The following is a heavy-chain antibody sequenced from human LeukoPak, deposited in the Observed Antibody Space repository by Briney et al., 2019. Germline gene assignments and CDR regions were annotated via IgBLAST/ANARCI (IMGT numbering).Heavy chain of an antibody. Sequence: GGSLRLSCAASGFTFSSYAMSWVRQAPGKGLEWVSAISGSGGSTYYADSVKGRFTISRDNAKNSLYLQMNSLRAEDTAVYYCAPFPISICSSTSCAGYWGQGTLVTVSS. D-gene: IGHD2-2*01. J-gene: IGHJ4*02. CDR2: ISGSGGST. CDR1: GFTFSSYA. V-gene: IGHV3-23*01. CDR3: APFPISICSSTSCAGY.